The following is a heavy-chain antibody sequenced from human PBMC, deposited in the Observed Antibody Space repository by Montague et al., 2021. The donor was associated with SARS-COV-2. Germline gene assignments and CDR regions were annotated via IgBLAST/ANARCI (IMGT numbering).Heavy chain of an antibody. CDR1: GGSISSSSYY. J-gene: IGHJ6*02. CDR2: IYYSGST. V-gene: IGHV4-39*01. D-gene: IGHD4-23*01. Sequence: SETLSLTCTVSGGSISSSSYYWGWIRQPPGRGLEWIGSIYYSGSTYYNPSLKSRVTISVDTSKNQFSLKLSSVTAADTAVYYCARLVETYYYHYGMDVWGQGTTVTVSS. CDR3: ARLVETYYYHYGMDV.